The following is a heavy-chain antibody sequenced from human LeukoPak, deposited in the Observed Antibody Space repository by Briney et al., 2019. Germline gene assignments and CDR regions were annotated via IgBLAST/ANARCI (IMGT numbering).Heavy chain of an antibody. CDR1: DGSIYSYY. D-gene: IGHD6-19*01. J-gene: IGHJ4*02. CDR2: VSYSGST. Sequence: SETLSLTCTVSDGSIYSYYWSWIRQPPGKGLEWIGHVSYSGSTNYNPSLKSRVTISIDTSKNQFSLKLSSVTAADTAVYYCVTRHSSTGWYYFDFWSQGTLVTVSS. CDR3: VTRHSSTGWYYFDF. V-gene: IGHV4-59*12.